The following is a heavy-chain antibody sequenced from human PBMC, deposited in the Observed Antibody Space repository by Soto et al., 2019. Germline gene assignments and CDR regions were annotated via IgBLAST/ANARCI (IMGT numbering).Heavy chain of an antibody. V-gene: IGHV3-30-3*01. Sequence: QVQLVESGGGVVQPGRSLRLSCAASGFTFSSYAMHWVRQAPGKGLEWVAVISYDGSNKYYADSVKGRFTISRDNSKNTRYLQMNSLRAEDTAVYYCARDMNGSGSYPRFDYWGQGTLVTVSS. CDR3: ARDMNGSGSYPRFDY. CDR2: ISYDGSNK. D-gene: IGHD3-10*01. J-gene: IGHJ4*02. CDR1: GFTFSSYA.